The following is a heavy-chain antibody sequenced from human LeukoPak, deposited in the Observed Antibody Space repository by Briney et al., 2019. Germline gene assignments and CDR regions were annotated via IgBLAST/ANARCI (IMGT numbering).Heavy chain of an antibody. J-gene: IGHJ4*02. CDR3: ATDPIRYDSSGAPY. V-gene: IGHV1-24*01. D-gene: IGHD3-22*01. CDR1: GYTLTELS. Sequence: ASVKVSCKVSGYTLTELSMHWVRQAPGKGLEWMGGFDPEDGETIYAQKFQDRVTMTEDTSTDTAYMELSSLRSEDTAVYYCATDPIRYDSSGAPYWGQGTLVTVSS. CDR2: FDPEDGET.